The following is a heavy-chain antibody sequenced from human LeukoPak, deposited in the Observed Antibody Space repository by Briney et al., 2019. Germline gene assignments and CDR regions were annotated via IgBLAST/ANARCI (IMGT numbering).Heavy chain of an antibody. CDR1: GFTFSPYA. V-gene: IGHV3-23*01. Sequence: PGGSLRLSCAASGFTFSPYAMSWVRQAPGNGLEWVSLISGTGTNTYYAASVKGRFTISRDNSKSTLYLQMNSLSAEDTAVYYCAKSSDVIVSPASMWFDPWGQGTLVTVSS. CDR2: ISGTGTNT. D-gene: IGHD2-2*01. J-gene: IGHJ5*02. CDR3: AKSSDVIVSPASMWFDP.